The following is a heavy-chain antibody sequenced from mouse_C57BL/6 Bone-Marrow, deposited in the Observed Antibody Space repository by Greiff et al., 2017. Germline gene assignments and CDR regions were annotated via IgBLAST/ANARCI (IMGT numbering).Heavy chain of an antibody. Sequence: DVKLVESGGGLVQPGGSLKLSCAASGFTFSDYYMYWVRQTPEKRLEWVAYISNGGGSTYYPDTVKGRFTISRDNAKNTLYLQMSRLKSEDTAMYYCARHYYGSSYGWFAYWGQGTLVTVSA. CDR3: ARHYYGSSYGWFAY. CDR1: GFTFSDYY. D-gene: IGHD1-1*01. CDR2: ISNGGGST. V-gene: IGHV5-12*01. J-gene: IGHJ3*01.